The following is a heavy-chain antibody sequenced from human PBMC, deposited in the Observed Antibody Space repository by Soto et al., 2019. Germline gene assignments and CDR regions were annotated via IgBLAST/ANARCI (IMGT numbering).Heavy chain of an antibody. Sequence: QVQLVESGGGVVQPGRSLRLSCAASGFTFSNYGMHWVRQAPGKGLEWVTVISYDGSNKFYAYAVKGRFTIARDNSKNTLYLQMDSLRAEDTAVYYCAKDVIEAALLYYFDYWAQGTMVTVSS. CDR3: AKDVIEAALLYYFDY. V-gene: IGHV3-30*18. J-gene: IGHJ4*02. D-gene: IGHD6-25*01. CDR1: GFTFSNYG. CDR2: ISYDGSNK.